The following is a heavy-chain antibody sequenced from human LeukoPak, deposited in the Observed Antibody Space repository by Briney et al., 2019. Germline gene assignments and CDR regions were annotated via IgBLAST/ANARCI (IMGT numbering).Heavy chain of an antibody. J-gene: IGHJ3*02. CDR2: ISGSGGST. CDR3: AVKNSGSSDAFDI. D-gene: IGHD1-26*01. CDR1: GFTFSSYD. Sequence: GGSLRLSCTASGFTFSSYDISWVRQAPGKGLEWVSAISGSGGSTYYADSVKGRFTISRDNSKNTLYLQMNSLRAEDTAVYYCAVKNSGSSDAFDIWGQGTMVTVSS. V-gene: IGHV3-23*01.